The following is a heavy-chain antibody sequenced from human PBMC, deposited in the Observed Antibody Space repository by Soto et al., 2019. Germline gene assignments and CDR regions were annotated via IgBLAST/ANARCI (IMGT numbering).Heavy chain of an antibody. CDR1: GGSISSGGYS. V-gene: IGHV4-30-2*01. J-gene: IGHJ4*02. Sequence: SETLSLTCAVSGGSISSGGYSWSWIRQPPGKGLEWIGYIYHSGSTYYNPSLKSRVTISVDRSKNQFSLKLSSVTAADTAVYYCARGPPFDYWGQGALVTVSS. CDR2: IYHSGST. CDR3: ARGPPFDY.